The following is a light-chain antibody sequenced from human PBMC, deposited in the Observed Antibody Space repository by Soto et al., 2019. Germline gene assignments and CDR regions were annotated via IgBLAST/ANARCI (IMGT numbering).Light chain of an antibody. CDR2: KAS. CDR1: QSVSSW. J-gene: IGKJ1*01. V-gene: IGKV1-5*03. CDR3: QQYSSYWT. Sequence: DIQMTQSPSTLSASVGDRVTITCRASQSVSSWLAWYQQKPGTAPKLLIYKASSLESGVPSRFSGSGSGTEFTLTISSLQPDDLATYYCQQYSSYWTFGQGTKVEIK.